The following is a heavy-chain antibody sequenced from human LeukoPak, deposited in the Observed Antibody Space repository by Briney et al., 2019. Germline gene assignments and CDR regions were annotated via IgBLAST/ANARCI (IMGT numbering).Heavy chain of an antibody. V-gene: IGHV3-23*01. CDR3: AKGQLNYYDSSGYSAYYYGMDV. J-gene: IGHJ6*02. Sequence: GGSLRLSCEASGFTFSSYAMSWVRQAPGKGLEWVSAISGSGGSTYYADSVKGRFTISRDNSKNTLYLQMNSLRAEDTAVYYCAKGQLNYYDSSGYSAYYYGMDVWGQGTTVTVSS. CDR2: ISGSGGST. CDR1: GFTFSSYA. D-gene: IGHD3-22*01.